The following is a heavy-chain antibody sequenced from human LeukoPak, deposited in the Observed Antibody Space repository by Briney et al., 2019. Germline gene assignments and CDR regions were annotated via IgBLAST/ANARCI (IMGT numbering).Heavy chain of an antibody. CDR1: GFTFSSYS. CDR3: ARGFDYDTSDY. J-gene: IGHJ4*02. Sequence: KAGGSLRLSCAASGFTFSSYSMNWVRQAPGKALEWVSSISSSSSYIYYADSVKGRFTISRDNAKNSLYLQMNSLRAEDTAVYYCARGFDYDTSDYWGQGTLVTVSS. CDR2: ISSSSSYI. D-gene: IGHD3-22*01. V-gene: IGHV3-21*01.